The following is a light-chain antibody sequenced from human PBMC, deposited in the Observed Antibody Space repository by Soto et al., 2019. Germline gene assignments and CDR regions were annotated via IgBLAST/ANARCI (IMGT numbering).Light chain of an antibody. CDR3: QEYTSAT. CDR2: DAS. V-gene: IGKV1-5*01. Sequence: DIQMTQSPSTLSASVGDRVTITCRAGQSISDWLAWYQQIPGKAPKLLIFDASTSQSGVPSRFSGSGSGTEFTLTISSLPADDFGNYYGQEYTSATFGRGTRVEIK. J-gene: IGKJ2*01. CDR1: QSISDW.